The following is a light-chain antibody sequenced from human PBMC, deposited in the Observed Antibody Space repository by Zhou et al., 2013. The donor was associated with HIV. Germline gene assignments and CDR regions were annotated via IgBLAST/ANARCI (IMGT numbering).Light chain of an antibody. J-gene: IGKJ1*01. CDR2: GAS. V-gene: IGKV1-12*01. Sequence: DIQMTQSPSFVSASVGDNVTITCRASHGVRTWLAWYQQKPGKTPKLLIFGASRLQGGVPSRFSGRGSGTDFTLSISCLQSEDFATYYCQQYYNYPRTFGQGTKVEIK. CDR1: HGVRTW. CDR3: QQYYNYPRT.